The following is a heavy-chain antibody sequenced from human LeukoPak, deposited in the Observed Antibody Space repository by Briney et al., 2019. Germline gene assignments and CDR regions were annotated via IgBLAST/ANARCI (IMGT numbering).Heavy chain of an antibody. CDR2: INQDGTEK. Sequence: PGGSLRLSCATSGFAFNSYWLSWVRQAPGKGLEWVANINQDGTEKYYVDSVKGRFTISRANSKNSVYLQMNSLRAEDTAMYFCARDLSGYEPNDFWGQGTLVTVSS. J-gene: IGHJ4*02. D-gene: IGHD5-12*01. V-gene: IGHV3-7*01. CDR3: ARDLSGYEPNDF. CDR1: GFAFNSYW.